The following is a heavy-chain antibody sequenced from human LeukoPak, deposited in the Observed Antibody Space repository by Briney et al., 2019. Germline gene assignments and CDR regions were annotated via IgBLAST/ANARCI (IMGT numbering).Heavy chain of an antibody. Sequence: PGWSLRHSCAASGFTFSRYWMHWVRQAPGKGLVWVSRVNSDGRITTYADSVKGRFTISRDNAKNALYLQMNSLRAEDTAVYYCARAQSREQQLPFDYWGQGTLVTVSS. V-gene: IGHV3-74*01. CDR2: VNSDGRIT. CDR3: ARAQSREQQLPFDY. CDR1: GFTFSRYW. D-gene: IGHD6-13*01. J-gene: IGHJ4*02.